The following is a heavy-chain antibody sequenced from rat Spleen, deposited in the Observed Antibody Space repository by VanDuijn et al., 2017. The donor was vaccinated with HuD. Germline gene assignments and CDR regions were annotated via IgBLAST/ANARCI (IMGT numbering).Heavy chain of an antibody. CDR2: MNSAGST. V-gene: IGHV3-3*01. CDR3: ASLNWEGYFDF. J-gene: IGHJ2*01. CDR1: GYPITSDYR. D-gene: IGHD5-1*01. Sequence: EVQLQESGPGLVKPSQSLSLTCSVTGYPITSDYRWNWIRKFPGNKLEWMGYMNSAGSTKYNPSLKSRISITRDTSKNQFFLQVNSVTTEDTATYYCASLNWEGYFDFWGQGVMVTVSS.